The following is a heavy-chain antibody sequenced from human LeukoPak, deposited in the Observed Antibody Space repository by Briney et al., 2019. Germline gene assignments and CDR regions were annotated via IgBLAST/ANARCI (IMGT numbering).Heavy chain of an antibody. CDR3: ARAPSVGTTSYFDY. CDR1: GGSISSYY. V-gene: IGHV4-59*01. CDR2: IYYSGST. Sequence: PSETLSLTCTVSGGSISSYYWSWIRQPPGKGLEWVGYIYYSGSTNYNPSPKSRVTISVDTSKNQFSLKLSSVTAADTAVYYCARAPSVGTTSYFDYWGQGTLVTVSS. D-gene: IGHD1-26*01. J-gene: IGHJ4*02.